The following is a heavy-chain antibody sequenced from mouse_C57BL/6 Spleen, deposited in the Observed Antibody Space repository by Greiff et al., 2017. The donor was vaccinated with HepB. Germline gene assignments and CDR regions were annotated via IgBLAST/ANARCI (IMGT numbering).Heavy chain of an antibody. Sequence: VQLVESGAELVKPGASVKISCKASGYAFSSYWMNWVKQRPGKGLEWIGQIYPGDGDTNYNGKFKGKATLTADKSSSTAYMQLSSLTSEDSAVYFCAREGYYAVDYWGQGTSVTVSS. V-gene: IGHV1-80*01. CDR2: IYPGDGDT. CDR3: AREGYYAVDY. CDR1: GYAFSSYW. J-gene: IGHJ4*01.